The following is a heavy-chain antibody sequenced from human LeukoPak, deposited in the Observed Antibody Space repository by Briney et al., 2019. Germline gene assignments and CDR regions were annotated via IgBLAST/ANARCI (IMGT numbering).Heavy chain of an antibody. V-gene: IGHV3-49*04. CDR2: IASETYGGTA. CDR1: GFTFGDYA. CDR3: TRDQTPYY. J-gene: IGHJ4*02. Sequence: PGGSLSLSCTASGFTFGDYAMTWVRQAPGKGLEWVGFIASETYGGTAEYAASVKGRFTISRDDSKSIAYLQMNSLKTEDTAVYYCTRDQTPYYWGQGTLVTVSS.